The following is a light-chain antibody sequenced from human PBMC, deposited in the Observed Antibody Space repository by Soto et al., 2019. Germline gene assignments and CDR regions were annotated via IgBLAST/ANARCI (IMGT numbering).Light chain of an antibody. CDR2: EVS. CDR3: SSYTGNSWV. Sequence: QSALTQPASVSGSPGQSINISCTGTSSDVGGYKYVSWYQQHPGKAPKLMIYEVSNRPSGISNRFSGSKSGNTASLTISGLQAEDEADYYCSSYTGNSWVFGGGTKLTVL. J-gene: IGLJ3*02. CDR1: SSDVGGYKY. V-gene: IGLV2-14*01.